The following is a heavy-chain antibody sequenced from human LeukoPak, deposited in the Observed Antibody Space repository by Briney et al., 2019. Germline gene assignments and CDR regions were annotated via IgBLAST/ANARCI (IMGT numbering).Heavy chain of an antibody. D-gene: IGHD6-13*01. CDR2: ISWNSGSI. CDR3: AKGAAGYYYYYMDV. CDR1: GFTFDDYA. Sequence: GGSLRLSCAVSGFTFDDYAMHWVRQAPGKGLEWVSGISWNSGSIGYADSVKGRFTISRDNAKNSLYLQMNSLRAEDMALYYCAKGAAGYYYYYMDVWGKGTTVTVSS. V-gene: IGHV3-9*03. J-gene: IGHJ6*03.